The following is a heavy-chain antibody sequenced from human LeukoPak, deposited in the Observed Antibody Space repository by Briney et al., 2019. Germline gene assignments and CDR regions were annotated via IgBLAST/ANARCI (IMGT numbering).Heavy chain of an antibody. CDR1: GGTFSSYA. CDR2: IIPIFGTA. D-gene: IGHD4-17*01. Sequence: GASVKVSCKASGGTFSSYAISWVRQAPGQGLEWMGGIIPIFGTANYAQKFQGRVTITTDESTSTAYLELRSLRSEDTAVYYCARCGAAVTTHFSHWGQGTLVTVSS. V-gene: IGHV1-69*05. CDR3: ARCGAAVTTHFSH. J-gene: IGHJ4*02.